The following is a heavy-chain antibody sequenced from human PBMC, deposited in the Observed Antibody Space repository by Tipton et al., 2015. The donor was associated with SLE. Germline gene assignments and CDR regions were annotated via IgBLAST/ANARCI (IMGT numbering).Heavy chain of an antibody. CDR3: ARDPSDYYYYGMDV. V-gene: IGHV3-74*01. CDR1: GFTFSSYA. J-gene: IGHJ6*02. CDR2: INSDGSST. Sequence: SLRLSCAASGFTFSSYAMSWVRQAPGKGLVWVSRINSDGSSTSYADSVKGRFTISRDNAKNTLYLQMNSLRAEDTAVYYCARDPSDYYYYGMDVWGQGTTVTVSS.